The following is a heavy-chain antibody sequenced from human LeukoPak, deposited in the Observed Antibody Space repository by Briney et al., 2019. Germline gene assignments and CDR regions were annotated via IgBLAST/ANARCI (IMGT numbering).Heavy chain of an antibody. CDR1: GFTFSSYA. V-gene: IGHV3-23*01. D-gene: IGHD6-13*01. CDR3: ARDGAAAAKGLDY. Sequence: GGFLRLSCAASGFTFSSYAMSWVRQAPGKGLEWVSAISGSGGSTYYADSVKGRFTISRDNSKNTLYLQMNSLRAEDTAVYYCARDGAAAAKGLDYWGQGTLVTVSS. CDR2: ISGSGGST. J-gene: IGHJ4*02.